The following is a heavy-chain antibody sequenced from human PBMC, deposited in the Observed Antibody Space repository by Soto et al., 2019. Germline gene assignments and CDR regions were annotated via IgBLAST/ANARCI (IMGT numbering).Heavy chain of an antibody. J-gene: IGHJ6*02. CDR3: XXXXXXXXXXXXTHYYGMDV. CDR1: GYTFTSYG. CDR2: ISAYNGNT. V-gene: IGHV1-18*01. Sequence: QVQLVQSGAEVKKPGASVKVSCKASGYTFTSYGISWVRQAPGQGLEWMGWISAYNGNTNYAQKLRGRVNMTTDTATSTAYMELXXXXXXXXXXXXXXXXXXXXXXXXXTHYYGMDVWGQGPKVTVSS.